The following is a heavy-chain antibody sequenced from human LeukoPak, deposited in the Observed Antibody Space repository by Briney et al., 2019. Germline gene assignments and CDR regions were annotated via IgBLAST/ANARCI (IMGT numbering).Heavy chain of an antibody. CDR1: GYTFTSYG. Sequence: ASVKVSCKASGYTFTSYGISWVRQAPGQGLEWMGWISAYNGNTNYAQKLQGRVTMTTDTSTSTAYMELRSLRSDDTAVYYCARDSLGVWWELRVRMDAFDIWGQGTMVTVSS. D-gene: IGHD1-26*01. V-gene: IGHV1-18*01. CDR3: ARDSLGVWWELRVRMDAFDI. CDR2: ISAYNGNT. J-gene: IGHJ3*02.